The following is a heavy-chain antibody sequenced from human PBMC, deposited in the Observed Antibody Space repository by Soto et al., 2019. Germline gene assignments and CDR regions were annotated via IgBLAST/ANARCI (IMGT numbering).Heavy chain of an antibody. Sequence: ASVKVSCKASGYTFTSYGISWVRQAPGQGLEWMGWISAYNGNTNYAQKLQGRVTMTTDTSTSTAYMELRSLRSDDTAVYYCARDQYCSGGSCYLNGFDYWGQGTLVTVSS. D-gene: IGHD2-15*01. CDR2: ISAYNGNT. CDR3: ARDQYCSGGSCYLNGFDY. V-gene: IGHV1-18*01. J-gene: IGHJ4*02. CDR1: GYTFTSYG.